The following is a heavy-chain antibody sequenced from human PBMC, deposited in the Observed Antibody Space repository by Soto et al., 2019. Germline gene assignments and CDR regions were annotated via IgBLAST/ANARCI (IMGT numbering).Heavy chain of an antibody. V-gene: IGHV1-2*04. CDR2: INPNSGGT. D-gene: IGHD2-2*01. CDR3: AREQCGVPHYYYYYGMDV. J-gene: IGHJ6*02. CDR1: GYTFTGYY. Sequence: QVQLVQSGAEVKKPGASVKVSCKASGYTFTGYYMHWVRQAPGQGLEWMGWINPNSGGTNYAQKFQGWVTMTRDTSISTAYMELSRLRSDDTAVYYCAREQCGVPHYYYYYGMDVWGQGTTVTVSS.